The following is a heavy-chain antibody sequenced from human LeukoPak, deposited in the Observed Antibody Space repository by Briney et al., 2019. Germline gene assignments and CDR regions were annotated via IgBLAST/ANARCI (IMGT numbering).Heavy chain of an antibody. V-gene: IGHV3-30*18. Sequence: GGSLRLSCAASGFTFSSYGMHWVRQAPGKGLEWVAVIPYDGSNKYYADSVKGRFIISRDNSKNTLYLQMNSLRAEDTAVYYCAKGGIAAAGPYFDYWGQGTLVTVSS. J-gene: IGHJ4*02. CDR3: AKGGIAAAGPYFDY. CDR1: GFTFSSYG. CDR2: IPYDGSNK. D-gene: IGHD6-13*01.